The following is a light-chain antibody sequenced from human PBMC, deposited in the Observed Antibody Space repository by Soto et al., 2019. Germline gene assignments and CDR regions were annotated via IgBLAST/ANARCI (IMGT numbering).Light chain of an antibody. Sequence: NGLTQSPGTLSLSQGERATLSCRASQSVSSSYLAWYQQKPGQAPRLLIYGASSRATGIPDRFSGRGSGTDFTLTISRLEPEDFAVYYCQQYGSSPYTFGQGTRLEI. CDR3: QQYGSSPYT. CDR2: GAS. CDR1: QSVSSSY. J-gene: IGKJ5*01. V-gene: IGKV3-20*01.